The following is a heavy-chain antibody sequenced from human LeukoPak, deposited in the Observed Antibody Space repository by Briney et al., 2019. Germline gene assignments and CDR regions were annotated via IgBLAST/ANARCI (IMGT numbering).Heavy chain of an antibody. CDR1: GSAFTSYG. Sequence: ASVTVSCTASGSAFTSYGISWGRHAPGQGLGWMGWMSAYNGNTDYAKKLQGRVTMITDTSASTAYSVPRSPRSDDTAVYYCARARKHPGSYYYYYYMDVWGKGTTVTVSS. J-gene: IGHJ6*03. CDR3: ARARKHPGSYYYYYYMDV. CDR2: MSAYNGNT. V-gene: IGHV1-18*01. D-gene: IGHD1-14*01.